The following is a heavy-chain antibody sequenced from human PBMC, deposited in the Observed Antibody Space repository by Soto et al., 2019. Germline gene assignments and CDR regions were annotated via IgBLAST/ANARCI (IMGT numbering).Heavy chain of an antibody. J-gene: IGHJ4*02. V-gene: IGHV3-30*18. D-gene: IGHD2-15*01. CDR1: GFTFSSYD. Sequence: QVQLVESGGGVVQPGRSLRLSCAASGFTFSSYDMHWVRQAPGKGLEWVAVISYDGSKKYYVDSVKGRFTISRDNSKNTLHLQMNSLRAEDTAVYYCAKARVLRAFDYWGQGTLVTVSS. CDR3: AKARVLRAFDY. CDR2: ISYDGSKK.